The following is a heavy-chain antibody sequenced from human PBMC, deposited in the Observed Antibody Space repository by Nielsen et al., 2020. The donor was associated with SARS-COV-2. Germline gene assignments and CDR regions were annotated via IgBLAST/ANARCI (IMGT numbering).Heavy chain of an antibody. J-gene: IGHJ6*02. CDR3: ARESSGYDHYNYGMDV. Sequence: QTLSLTCTVSGGSISSGGYYWSWIRHHPGKGLEWIGYIYFSGRTCYNPSLKSRVTISVDTSKNQFSLSLRSVTAADTAVYYCARESSGYDHYNYGMDVWGQGTTVTVSS. V-gene: IGHV4-31*03. CDR2: IYFSGRT. CDR1: GGSISSGGYY. D-gene: IGHD5-12*01.